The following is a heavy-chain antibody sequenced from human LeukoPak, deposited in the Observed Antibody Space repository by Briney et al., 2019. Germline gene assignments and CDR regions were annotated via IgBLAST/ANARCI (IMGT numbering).Heavy chain of an antibody. CDR3: ASRACTDGVCSFDY. J-gene: IGHJ4*03. CDR1: GFTFSSHS. D-gene: IGHD2-8*01. CDR2: ISSSSSFI. V-gene: IGHV3-21*06. Sequence: NPGGSLRLSCAASGFTFSSHSMNWVRQAPGKGLEWVSSISSSSSFIYYADSGKGRFTISRDNAKNSLYLQMNSLRAEDTAVYYCASRACTDGVCSFDYWGQGTLVTVSS.